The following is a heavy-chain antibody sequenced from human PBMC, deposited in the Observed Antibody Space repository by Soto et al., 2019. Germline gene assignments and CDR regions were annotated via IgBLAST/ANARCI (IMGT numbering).Heavy chain of an antibody. Sequence: SETLSLTCAVYGGSFSGYYWSWIRQPPGKGLEWIGEINHSGSTNYNPSLKSRVTISVDTSKNQFSLKLSSVTAADTAVYYCARGLRITIFGVVIQSNWFDPWGQGTLVTVLL. J-gene: IGHJ5*02. CDR1: GGSFSGYY. CDR3: ARGLRITIFGVVIQSNWFDP. V-gene: IGHV4-34*01. D-gene: IGHD3-3*01. CDR2: INHSGST.